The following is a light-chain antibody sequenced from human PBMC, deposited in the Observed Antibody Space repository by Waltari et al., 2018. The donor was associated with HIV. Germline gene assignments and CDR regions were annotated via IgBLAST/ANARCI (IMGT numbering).Light chain of an antibody. CDR3: QSYDSSLSGWV. CDR1: SSNIGAGYD. CDR2: ANN. J-gene: IGLJ3*02. Sequence: QSVLTQPPSVSGAPGQRVTISCTGTSSNIGAGYDVQWYQHLPGTAPKLLICANNMRPSGVPDRFSGSKSGTSASRAITGLQTDDEADYYGQSYDSSLSGWVFGGGTKLTVL. V-gene: IGLV1-40*01.